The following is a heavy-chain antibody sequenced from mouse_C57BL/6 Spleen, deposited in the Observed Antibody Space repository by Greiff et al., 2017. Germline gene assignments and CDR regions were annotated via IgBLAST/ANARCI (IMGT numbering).Heavy chain of an antibody. CDR1: GYTFTGYW. Sequence: VQLQQSGAELMKPGASVKLSCKATGYTFTGYWIEWVKQRPGHGLEWIGEILPGSGSTNYNEKFKGKATFTADTSSNTAYMQLSSLTTEDSAIYYGARGGVTTVVASDYFDYWGQGTTLTVSS. D-gene: IGHD1-1*01. V-gene: IGHV1-9*01. J-gene: IGHJ2*01. CDR2: ILPGSGST. CDR3: ARGGVTTVVASDYFDY.